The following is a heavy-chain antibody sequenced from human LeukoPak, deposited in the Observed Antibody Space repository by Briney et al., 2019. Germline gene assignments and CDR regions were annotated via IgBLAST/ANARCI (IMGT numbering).Heavy chain of an antibody. Sequence: GGSLRLSCAASGFTFSSYSMNWVRQAPGKGLEWVSSISSSSSYIYYADSVKGRFTISRDNAKNSLYLQMNSLRAEDTAVYYCARAGRMVIDSYYYYYGMDVWGQGTTVTVSS. J-gene: IGHJ6*02. V-gene: IGHV3-21*01. CDR1: GFTFSSYS. CDR2: ISSSSSYI. CDR3: ARAGRMVIDSYYYYYGMDV. D-gene: IGHD3-16*02.